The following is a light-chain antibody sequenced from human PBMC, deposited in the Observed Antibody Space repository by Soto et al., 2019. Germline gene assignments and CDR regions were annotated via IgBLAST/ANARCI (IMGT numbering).Light chain of an antibody. CDR3: LQDYNYPLT. CDR1: QDIKSA. J-gene: IGKJ2*01. CDR2: AAS. Sequence: AIQMTQYPPSLSASVADRVTITCRASQDIKSALAWDQQKPGKAPKLLIYAASRLQIWVPSRFRGSGAGTDFTLTISSLQLEDFAAYYCLQDYNYPLTFGQGTDLEI. V-gene: IGKV1-6*01.